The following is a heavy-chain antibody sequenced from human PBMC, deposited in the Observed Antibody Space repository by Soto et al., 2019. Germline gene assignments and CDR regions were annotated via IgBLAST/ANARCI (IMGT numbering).Heavy chain of an antibody. V-gene: IGHV1-69*06. D-gene: IGHD1-26*01. J-gene: IGHJ4*02. CDR2: IIPFVGTA. CDR1: GGTFSTYG. Sequence: QVQLVQSGAEVKKPGSSVKVSCQVSGGTFSTYGLGWVRQAPGQGLEWMGAIIPFVGTANYAQNLRDRVTITADRSTTTTYMEVKSLTLEDTAVYYCVRRTEGKEGYSYWGQGTLVSVS. CDR3: VRRTEGKEGYSY.